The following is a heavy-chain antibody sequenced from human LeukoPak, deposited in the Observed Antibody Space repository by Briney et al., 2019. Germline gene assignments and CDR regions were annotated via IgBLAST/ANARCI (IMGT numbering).Heavy chain of an antibody. J-gene: IGHJ5*02. D-gene: IGHD6-6*01. CDR1: GGFITSTSYY. CDR3: ASPYRSSFWFDP. V-gene: IGHV4-39*01. CDR2: IYYGGST. Sequence: SETLSLTCTVSGGFITSTSYYWGWIRQPPGKGLEWIGSIYYGGSTCYNPSLKSRVTISVDTSKNQFSLKLYSVTAADTAVYYCASPYRSSFWFDPWGQGTLVTVSS.